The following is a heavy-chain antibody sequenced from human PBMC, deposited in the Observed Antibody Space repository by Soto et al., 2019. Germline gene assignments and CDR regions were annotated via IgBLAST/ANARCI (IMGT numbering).Heavy chain of an antibody. CDR2: IYHSGST. V-gene: IGHV4-4*02. J-gene: IGHJ4*02. Sequence: PSETLSLTCAVSGGSISSSNWWSWVRQPPGKGLEWIGEIYHSGSTNYNPSLKSRVTISVDKSKSQFSLKLSSVTAADTAVYYCARARTYYYDSSGYRRFDYWGQGTLVTVSS. CDR1: GGSISSSNW. D-gene: IGHD3-22*01. CDR3: ARARTYYYDSSGYRRFDY.